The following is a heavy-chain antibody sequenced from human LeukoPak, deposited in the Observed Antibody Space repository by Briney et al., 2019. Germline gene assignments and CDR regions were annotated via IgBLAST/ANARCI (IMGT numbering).Heavy chain of an antibody. CDR2: IRPDGGEK. Sequence: GGSLRLSCAASGFSFGSDWMSWLRQAPGKGLEWVANIRPDGGEKYYVDSVKGRFIISRDNAKNSLFLQMNSLRAEDTAVYFCARDGSGWSKDWGQGTLVTVSS. D-gene: IGHD6-19*01. J-gene: IGHJ4*02. CDR1: GFSFGSDW. V-gene: IGHV3-7*01. CDR3: ARDGSGWSKD.